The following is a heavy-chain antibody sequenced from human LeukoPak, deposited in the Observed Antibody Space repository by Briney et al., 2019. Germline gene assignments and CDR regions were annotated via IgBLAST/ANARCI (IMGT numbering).Heavy chain of an antibody. D-gene: IGHD2-2*02. V-gene: IGHV3-23*01. CDR1: GFTFSTYA. Sequence: PGGSLRLSCAASGFTFSTYAVSWVCQAPGKGLEWVSVISGSGDSTYYADSVKGRFTISTDNSKNTLYLQMNSLRAEDTAVYYCAKWIGGYCTSTSCYTGVYFDYWGQGTLVTVSS. J-gene: IGHJ4*02. CDR3: AKWIGGYCTSTSCYTGVYFDY. CDR2: ISGSGDST.